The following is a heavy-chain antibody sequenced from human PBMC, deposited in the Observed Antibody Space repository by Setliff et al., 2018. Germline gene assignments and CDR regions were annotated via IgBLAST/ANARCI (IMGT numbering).Heavy chain of an antibody. D-gene: IGHD1-26*01. CDR2: ICSSGST. Sequence: PSETLSLTCRVSGGSISSGNYYWGLIRQPPGKGLEWVATICSSGSTYSNPSLKSRLIISVDAPDNHFSVKLSSVTAADTAVYYCARSPSAGAYWTPRPFYSDYWARGTLVTVSS. J-gene: IGHJ4*02. CDR3: ARSPSAGAYWTPRPFYSDY. V-gene: IGHV4-39*02. CDR1: GGSISSGNYY.